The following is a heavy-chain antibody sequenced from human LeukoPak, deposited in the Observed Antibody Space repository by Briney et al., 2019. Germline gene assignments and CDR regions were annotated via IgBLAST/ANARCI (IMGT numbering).Heavy chain of an antibody. Sequence: PSETLSLTCTVSGGSTSSSSYYWGWLRQPPGKGLEWIGSIWHSGSTYYNPSLKSRVTISGDTSKNQFSLKLTSVTAADSAVYYCARHRYSGSYAPLDYWGQGTLVTVSS. D-gene: IGHD1-26*01. V-gene: IGHV4-39*01. CDR3: ARHRYSGSYAPLDY. CDR2: IWHSGST. CDR1: GGSTSSSSYY. J-gene: IGHJ4*02.